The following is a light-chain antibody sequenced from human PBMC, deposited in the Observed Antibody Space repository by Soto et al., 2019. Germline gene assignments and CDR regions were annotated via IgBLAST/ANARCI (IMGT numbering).Light chain of an antibody. CDR3: QKYNSAPQDT. J-gene: IGKJ1*01. CDR1: QGISNY. CDR2: AAS. Sequence: DIQMTQSPSSLSASVGDRVTITCRASQGISNYLAWYQQKPGKVPKLLIYAASTLQSGVPSRFSGSGSGTDFTLTISSLQPEDVATYYCQKYNSAPQDTFGQGTKVDIK. V-gene: IGKV1-27*01.